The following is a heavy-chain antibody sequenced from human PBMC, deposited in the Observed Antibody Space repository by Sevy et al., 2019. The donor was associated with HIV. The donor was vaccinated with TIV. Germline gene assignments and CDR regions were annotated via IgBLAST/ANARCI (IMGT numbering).Heavy chain of an antibody. Sequence: GGSLRLSCTASGFTFSNFGMHWVRQVPGKGLEWVTFIRFDGSDKYYAASVKGRFTISRDDSKNTLYLQMDSLRAEDTAMDYCAKDLAGPGRRYFDYWGQGTLVTVSS. V-gene: IGHV3-30*02. CDR3: AKDLAGPGRRYFDY. CDR1: GFTFSNFG. CDR2: IRFDGSDK. D-gene: IGHD6-13*01. J-gene: IGHJ4*02.